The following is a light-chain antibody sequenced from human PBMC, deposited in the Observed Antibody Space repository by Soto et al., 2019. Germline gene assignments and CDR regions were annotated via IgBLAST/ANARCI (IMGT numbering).Light chain of an antibody. J-gene: IGLJ1*01. CDR1: SSDVGGYNY. CDR2: EVS. V-gene: IGLV2-14*01. CDR3: SSYTSSSTLFYV. Sequence: QSALTQPASVSGSPGQSITISCTGTSSDVGGYNYVSWYQQHPGKAPKLMIYEVSNRPSGVSNRFSGSKSGNTASLTISGLQAEDEADYYCSSYTSSSTLFYVFGTGTKLT.